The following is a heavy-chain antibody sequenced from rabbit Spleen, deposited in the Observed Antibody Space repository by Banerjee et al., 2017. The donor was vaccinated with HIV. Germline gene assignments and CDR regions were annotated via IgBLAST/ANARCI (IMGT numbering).Heavy chain of an antibody. J-gene: IGHJ2*01. Sequence: QLLEESGGDLVKPEGSLTLTCTASGVSFSGNSYMCWVRQAPGKGLEWIVCIDTNDGDTDYANWPKGRFTISKTSSTTVTLQMTSLTAADTATYFCARNYVNAFDPWGPGTLVTVS. V-gene: IGHV1S40*01. CDR2: IDTNDGDT. CDR1: GVSFSGNSY. D-gene: IGHD1-1*01. CDR3: ARNYVNAFDP.